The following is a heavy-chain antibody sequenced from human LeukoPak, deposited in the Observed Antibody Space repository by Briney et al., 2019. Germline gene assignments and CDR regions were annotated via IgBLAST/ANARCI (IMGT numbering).Heavy chain of an antibody. CDR2: IYSRGSI. J-gene: IGHJ6*04. V-gene: IGHV3-53*01. Sequence: PGGSLRLSCAASGFTVSINYMSWVRQAPGKGLEWVSVIYSRGSIYYADSVKGRFTMSRDKSKNTLSLQMNSLRVEDTAMYYCARGLYGDQGYFYYGMDVWGKGTTVTVSS. D-gene: IGHD4-17*01. CDR1: GFTVSINY. CDR3: ARGLYGDQGYFYYGMDV.